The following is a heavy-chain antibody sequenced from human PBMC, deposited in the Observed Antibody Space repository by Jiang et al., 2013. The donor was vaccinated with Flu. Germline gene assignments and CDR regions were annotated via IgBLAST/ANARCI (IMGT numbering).Heavy chain of an antibody. CDR2: IYYSGST. CDR3: ARLKAAPWDVHYYYYGMDV. Sequence: LLKPSETLSLTCTVSGGSISSYYWSWIRQPPGKGLEWIGYIYYSGSTNYNPSLKSRVTISVDTSKNQFSLKLSSVTAADTAVYYCARLKAAPWDVHYYYYGMDVWGKGTTVTVSS. V-gene: IGHV4-59*08. D-gene: IGHD1-26*01. J-gene: IGHJ6*04. CDR1: GGSISSYY.